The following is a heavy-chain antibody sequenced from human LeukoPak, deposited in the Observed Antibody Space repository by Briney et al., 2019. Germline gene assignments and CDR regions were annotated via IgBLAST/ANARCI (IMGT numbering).Heavy chain of an antibody. CDR2: IKQDGSDE. V-gene: IGHV3-7*01. J-gene: IGHJ4*02. Sequence: GGSLRLSCVGSQFTFNTHWMSWVRQAPGEGLELVANIKQDGSDEYYVDSLKGRFTISRENAKNSLFLQMNSLRVDDTAVYYCARVLAGRCNGSPCYPVFVFWGQGTLVTVSS. CDR1: QFTFNTHW. CDR3: ARVLAGRCNGSPCYPVFVF. D-gene: IGHD2-15*01.